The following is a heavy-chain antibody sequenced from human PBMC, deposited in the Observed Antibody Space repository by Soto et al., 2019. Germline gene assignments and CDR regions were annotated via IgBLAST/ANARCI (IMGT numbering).Heavy chain of an antibody. CDR3: ARSWFGELLIGY. D-gene: IGHD3-10*01. V-gene: IGHV3-30-3*01. J-gene: IGHJ4*02. CDR2: ISYDGSNK. CDR1: GFTFSSYA. Sequence: GGSLRLSCAASGFTFSSYAMHWVRQAPGKGLEWVAVISYDGSNKYYADSVKGRFTISRDNSKNTLYLQMNSLRAEDTAVYYCARSWFGELLIGYWGQGTLVTVS.